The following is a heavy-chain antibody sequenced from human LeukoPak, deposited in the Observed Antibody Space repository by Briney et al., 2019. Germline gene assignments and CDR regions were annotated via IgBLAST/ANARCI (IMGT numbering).Heavy chain of an antibody. V-gene: IGHV3-21*01. Sequence: GGSLRLSCAASGFTFSSYSMNWVRQAPGKGLEWVSSISSSSSYIYYADSVKGRFTISRDNAKNSLHLQMNSLRAEDTAVYYCARDLIYNWFDPWGQGTLVTVSS. CDR3: ARDLIYNWFDP. CDR2: ISSSSSYI. D-gene: IGHD3-3*02. CDR1: GFTFSSYS. J-gene: IGHJ5*02.